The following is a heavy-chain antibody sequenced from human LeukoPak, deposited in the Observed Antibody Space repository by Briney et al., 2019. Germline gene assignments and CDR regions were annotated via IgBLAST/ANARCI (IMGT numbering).Heavy chain of an antibody. Sequence: ASVKVSCKASGYTFTSYAMHWVRQAPGQRLEWTGWINAGNGNTKYSQKFQGRVTITRDTSASTAYMELSSLRSEDTAVYYCAKGGYYYDKTLDYWGQGTLVTVSS. CDR3: AKGGYYYDKTLDY. V-gene: IGHV1-3*01. D-gene: IGHD3-22*01. J-gene: IGHJ4*02. CDR1: GYTFTSYA. CDR2: INAGNGNT.